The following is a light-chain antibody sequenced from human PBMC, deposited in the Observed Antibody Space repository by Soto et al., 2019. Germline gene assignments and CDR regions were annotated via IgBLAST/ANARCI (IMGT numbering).Light chain of an antibody. CDR1: QSVSSSY. Sequence: EIVLTQSPGTLYLSPEERATLSCRASQSVSSSYLAWYQQKPCQAPRLLIYDASSRYTGIPDRFSGSGSGTDFTLTISRLDPEDFAVYYCQKYGSSTRTFGQGTKVEIK. CDR2: DAS. CDR3: QKYGSSTRT. V-gene: IGKV3-20*01. J-gene: IGKJ1*01.